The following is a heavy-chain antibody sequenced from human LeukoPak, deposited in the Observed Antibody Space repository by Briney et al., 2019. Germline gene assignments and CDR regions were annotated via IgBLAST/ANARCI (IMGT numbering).Heavy chain of an antibody. CDR2: IYYSGNT. D-gene: IGHD6-13*01. V-gene: IGHV4-59*01. CDR1: GGSIGSYY. J-gene: IGHJ5*02. CDR3: AREGATAGRYNWFDP. Sequence: SETLSLTCTVSGGSIGSYYWSWIRQPPGKGLEWIGYIYYSGNTNYNPSLKSRVTISVDTSKNQFSLKLTSVTAADTAVYYCAREGATAGRYNWFDPWGQGTLVTVSS.